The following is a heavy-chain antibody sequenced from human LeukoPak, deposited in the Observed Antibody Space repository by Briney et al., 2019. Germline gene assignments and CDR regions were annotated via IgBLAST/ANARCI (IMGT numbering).Heavy chain of an antibody. CDR3: ARGLLWFGEPKGAFDP. Sequence: SETLSLTCTVSGGSISSGDYYWSWIRQPPGKGLEWIGYIYYSGSTYYNPSLKSRVTISVDTSKNQLSLKLSSVTAADTAVYYCARGLLWFGEPKGAFDPWGQGTLVTVSS. J-gene: IGHJ5*02. V-gene: IGHV4-30-4*01. CDR2: IYYSGST. D-gene: IGHD3-10*01. CDR1: GGSISSGDYY.